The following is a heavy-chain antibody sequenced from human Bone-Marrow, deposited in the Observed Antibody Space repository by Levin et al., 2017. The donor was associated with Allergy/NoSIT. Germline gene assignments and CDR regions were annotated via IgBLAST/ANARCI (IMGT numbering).Heavy chain of an antibody. J-gene: IGHJ4*02. V-gene: IGHV3-15*01. CDR1: GFPFYNSW. CDR2: IKSKADGGST. CDR3: ATDSLVVSGEGWPDGSFDF. D-gene: IGHD1-26*01. Sequence: PGGSLRLSCSASGFPFYNSWMNWVRQAPGKGLEWVGRIKSKADGGSTDYAAPVKGRFTISRDDSKNTLYLQMNTVKAEDTAVYFCATDSLVVSGEGWPDGSFDFWVQGTLVIVSS.